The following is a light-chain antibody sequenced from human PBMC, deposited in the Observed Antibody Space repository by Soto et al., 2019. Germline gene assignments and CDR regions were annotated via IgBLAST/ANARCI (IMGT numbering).Light chain of an antibody. CDR2: AAS. CDR1: QAISSY. Sequence: EIQLTQAPSFLSASAGDRASITCRASQAISSYLAWYQQKPGRAPKLLIYAASTLQSGVPSRFSGSGSGTEFTLTITSLQPEDFATYYCQQLNSFPITFGQGTKLDIK. CDR3: QQLNSFPIT. V-gene: IGKV1-9*01. J-gene: IGKJ5*01.